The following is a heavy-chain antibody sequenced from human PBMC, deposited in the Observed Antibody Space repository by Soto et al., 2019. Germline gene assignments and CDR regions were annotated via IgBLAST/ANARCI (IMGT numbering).Heavy chain of an antibody. CDR2: IYYSGST. D-gene: IGHD2-15*01. V-gene: IGHV4-59*01. Sequence: SETLSLTCTVSGGSISSYYWSWIRQPPGKGLEWIGYIYYSGSTNYNPSLKSRVTISVDTSKNQFSLKLSSVTAADTAVYYCARDLSSHDAFDIWGQGTMVTVSS. CDR3: ARDLSSHDAFDI. J-gene: IGHJ3*02. CDR1: GGSISSYY.